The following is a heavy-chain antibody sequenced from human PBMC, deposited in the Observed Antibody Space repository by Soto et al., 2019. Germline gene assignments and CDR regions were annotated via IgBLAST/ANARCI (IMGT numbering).Heavy chain of an antibody. J-gene: IGHJ6*02. CDR1: GYTFTSYG. D-gene: IGHD2-2*02. CDR2: ISVCNGNT. V-gene: IGHV1-58*02. Sequence: EASVKVSCKASGYTFTSYGISWVRQAPGQGLEWIGWISVCNGNTNYAQKFQERVTITRDMSTSTAYMELSSLRSEDTAVYYCAADNTVYYYYGMDVWGQGTTVTSP. CDR3: AADNTVYYYYGMDV.